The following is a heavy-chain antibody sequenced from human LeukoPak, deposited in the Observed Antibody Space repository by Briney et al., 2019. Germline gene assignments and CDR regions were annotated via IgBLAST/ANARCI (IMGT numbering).Heavy chain of an antibody. CDR3: ARVPRLVVITTAFLDY. CDR1: GYTFTGYY. Sequence: GASVKVPCKASGYTFTGYYMHWVRQAPGQGLEWMGWINPNSGGTNYAQKFQGRVTMTRDTSISTAYMELSRLRSDDTAVYYCARVPRLVVITTAFLDYWGQGTLVTVSS. J-gene: IGHJ4*02. V-gene: IGHV1-2*02. CDR2: INPNSGGT. D-gene: IGHD3-22*01.